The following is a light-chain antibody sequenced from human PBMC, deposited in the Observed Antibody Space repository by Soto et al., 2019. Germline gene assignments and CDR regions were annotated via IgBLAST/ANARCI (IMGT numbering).Light chain of an antibody. V-gene: IGKV3-20*01. Sequence: EIVLTQSPGTLSLSPGERATLSCRASQSVSSNFLAWYHQKPGQAPRLLISGASDRATGIADRFTGSGSGTDFTLTISKLEPEDFAVYFCQQYEGSPITFGQGTRLEIK. J-gene: IGKJ5*01. CDR3: QQYEGSPIT. CDR1: QSVSSNF. CDR2: GAS.